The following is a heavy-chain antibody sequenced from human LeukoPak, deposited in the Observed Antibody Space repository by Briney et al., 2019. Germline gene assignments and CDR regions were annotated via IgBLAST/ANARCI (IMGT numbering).Heavy chain of an antibody. CDR3: AKDTSIGKYCTSGVCSPFDY. CDR2: ISDSGDYT. J-gene: IGHJ4*02. V-gene: IGHV3-23*01. CDR1: RFTFSSYA. Sequence: PGGSLRLSCAGSRFTFSSYAMSWVRQAPGKGLEWVSAISDSGDYTYYADSVKGRFTISRDNSKNTLYLHVNSLRAEDTAVYYCAKDTSIGKYCTSGVCSPFDYWGQGTLVTVSS. D-gene: IGHD2-8*01.